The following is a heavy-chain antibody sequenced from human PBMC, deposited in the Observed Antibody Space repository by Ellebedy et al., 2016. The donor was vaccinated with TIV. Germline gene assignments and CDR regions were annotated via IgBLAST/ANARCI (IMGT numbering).Heavy chain of an antibody. V-gene: IGHV4-59*01. CDR2: VYNGGSI. CDR3: ARGYYYGSATYRYYFDY. J-gene: IGHJ4*02. CDR1: GGSIRSYY. Sequence: MPSETLSLTCTVSGGSIRSYYWSWIRQAPGKGLEWIGYVYNGGSINHNPSLKSRVTISVDTSKNQFSLKLSSVTAADTAVYYCARGYYYGSATYRYYFDYWGQGTQVTVSP. D-gene: IGHD3-10*01.